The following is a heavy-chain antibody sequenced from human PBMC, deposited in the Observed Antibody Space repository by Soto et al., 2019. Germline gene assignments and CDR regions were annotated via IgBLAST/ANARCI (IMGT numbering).Heavy chain of an antibody. CDR2: ISYSGST. J-gene: IGHJ5*02. CDR3: VRGGIITAVRGVTNWFDA. V-gene: IGHV4-31*02. Sequence: QVQLQESGPGLVKPSQTLSLTCTVSGDFISRGHYYWSWIRQNPGKGLEWIGYISYSGSTSYNPSLRSRLIMSVDTSKNQFSLKLSSVTAADTAVYYCVRGGIITAVRGVTNWFDAWGQGTLVTVSS. CDR1: GDFISRGHYY. D-gene: IGHD3-10*01.